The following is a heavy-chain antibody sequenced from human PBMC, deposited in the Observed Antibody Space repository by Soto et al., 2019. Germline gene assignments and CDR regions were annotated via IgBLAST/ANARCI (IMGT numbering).Heavy chain of an antibody. J-gene: IGHJ5*02. D-gene: IGHD6-19*01. CDR3: ARDLRYSSGWYWFDH. Sequence: XETLSLTCAVSGGSISSYYWSWIRQPAGKGLEWIGRTYTSGSTNYNPSLKSRVTMSVDTSKNQFSLKLSSVTAADTAVYYCARDLRYSSGWYWFDHWGQGTLVTVSS. CDR2: TYTSGST. CDR1: GGSISSYY. V-gene: IGHV4-4*07.